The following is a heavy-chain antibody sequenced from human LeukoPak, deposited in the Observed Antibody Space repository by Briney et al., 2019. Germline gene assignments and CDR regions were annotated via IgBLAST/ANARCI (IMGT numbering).Heavy chain of an antibody. CDR2: IYYSGDT. J-gene: IGHJ5*02. CDR3: ARSSAAAGPTQNWCGP. V-gene: IGHV4-39*01. CDR1: GGSISISSKY. D-gene: IGHD6-13*01. Sequence: SETLSLTCSVSGGSISISSKYWGWIRQPPGKGLEWIGSIYYSGDTYYNPSLRSRVTISVDTSKHQFSLKLTSVTAADTAVYYCARSSAAAGPTQNWCGPWGQGTLVTVPS.